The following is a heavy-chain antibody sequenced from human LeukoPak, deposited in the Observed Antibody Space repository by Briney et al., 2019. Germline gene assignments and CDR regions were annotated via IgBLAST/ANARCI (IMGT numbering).Heavy chain of an antibody. V-gene: IGHV1-2*02. D-gene: IGHD3-10*01. CDR1: GYTFTGYY. CDR3: ARDREGSGSYYKDDNY. CDR2: INPNSAGT. Sequence: ASVKVSCKASGYTFTGYYMHWVRQAPGQGLEWMGWINPNSAGTNYAQKFQGRVTMTRDTSISTAYMELSRLRSDDTAVYYCARDREGSGSYYKDDNYWGQGTLVTVSS. J-gene: IGHJ4*02.